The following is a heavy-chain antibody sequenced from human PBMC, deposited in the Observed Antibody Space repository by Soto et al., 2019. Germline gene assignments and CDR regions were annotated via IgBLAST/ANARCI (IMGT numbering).Heavy chain of an antibody. CDR3: ARTVLGPDLLADSFVDYYYMDV. Sequence: PSATLSLTCTVSGGSINNYYWSWIRQSPGKGLEWIGYIHYTGSTSYNPSLKRRVTFSADSSRGQFSLRLNSVTAADTAVYYCARTVLGPDLLADSFVDYYYMDVWGQGTTVTVSS. D-gene: IGHD3-9*01. CDR1: GGSINNYY. J-gene: IGHJ6*03. V-gene: IGHV4-59*08. CDR2: IHYTGST.